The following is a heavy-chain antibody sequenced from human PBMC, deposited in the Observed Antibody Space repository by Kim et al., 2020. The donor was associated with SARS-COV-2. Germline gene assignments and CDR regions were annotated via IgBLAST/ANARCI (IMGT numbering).Heavy chain of an antibody. CDR3: ARRPLRITIFGVVPYGMDV. CDR1: GYTFTGYY. D-gene: IGHD3-3*01. J-gene: IGHJ6*02. Sequence: ASVKVSCKASGYTFTGYYMHWVRQAPGQGLEWMGRINPNSGGTNYAQKFQGRVTMTRDTSISTAYMELSRLRSDDTAVYYCARRPLRITIFGVVPYGMDVWGQGTTVTVSS. CDR2: INPNSGGT. V-gene: IGHV1-2*06.